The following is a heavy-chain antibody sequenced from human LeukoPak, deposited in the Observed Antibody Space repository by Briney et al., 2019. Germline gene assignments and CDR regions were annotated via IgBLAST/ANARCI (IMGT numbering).Heavy chain of an antibody. Sequence: GSLRLSCTASEFTFCDYAMSWVRQAPGKGLEWVGFIRSKAYGGTTEYAASVKGRFTISRDDSKSIGYLQMNSLKTEDTAMYYCTRAGYDFWSAYYTGMVGYYFDYWGQGTLVTVTS. D-gene: IGHD3-3*01. V-gene: IGHV3-49*04. J-gene: IGHJ4*02. CDR1: EFTFCDYA. CDR3: TRAGYDFWSAYYTGMVGYYFDY. CDR2: IRSKAYGGTT.